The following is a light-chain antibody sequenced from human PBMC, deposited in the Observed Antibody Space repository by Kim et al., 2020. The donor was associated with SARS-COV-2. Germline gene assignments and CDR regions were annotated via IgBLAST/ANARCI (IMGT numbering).Light chain of an antibody. V-gene: IGKV1-39*01. CDR2: AAS. CDR1: QSISSD. CDR3: QQSYSTLWT. J-gene: IGKJ1*01. Sequence: AAVGDRVTITCRASQSISSDLNLYQQKPGKAPKLLIYAASSLQSGVPSRFSGSGSGTDFTLTISSLQPEDFATYYCQQSYSTLWTFGQGTKVDIK.